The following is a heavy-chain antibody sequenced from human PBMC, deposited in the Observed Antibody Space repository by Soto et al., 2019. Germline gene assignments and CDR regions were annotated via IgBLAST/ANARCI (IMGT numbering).Heavy chain of an antibody. Sequence: QVQLVESGGGVVQPGRSLRLSCAASGFTFSSYGMHWVRQAPGKGLEWVAVISYDGSNKYYADSVKGRFTISRDNSKNTLYLQMNSLRAEDTAVYYCAKDSAIFGVVIIPGGYYYGMDVWGQGTTVTVSS. D-gene: IGHD3-3*01. CDR2: ISYDGSNK. V-gene: IGHV3-30*18. J-gene: IGHJ6*02. CDR3: AKDSAIFGVVIIPGGYYYGMDV. CDR1: GFTFSSYG.